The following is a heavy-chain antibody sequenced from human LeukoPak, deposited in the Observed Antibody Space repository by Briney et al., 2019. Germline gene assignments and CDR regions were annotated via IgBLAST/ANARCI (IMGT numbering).Heavy chain of an antibody. J-gene: IGHJ4*02. CDR1: GGSISSGGYY. V-gene: IGHV4-31*03. D-gene: IGHD4-17*01. CDR3: ARAPVTTPSDSFDY. Sequence: PSHTLSLTCTVSGGSISSGGYYWSWIPRHPGKVLEWIGYIYYSGSTYYNPSLKSRVTISVDTSKNQFSLKLSSVTAADTAVYYCARAPVTTPSDSFDYWGQGTLVTVSS. CDR2: IYYSGST.